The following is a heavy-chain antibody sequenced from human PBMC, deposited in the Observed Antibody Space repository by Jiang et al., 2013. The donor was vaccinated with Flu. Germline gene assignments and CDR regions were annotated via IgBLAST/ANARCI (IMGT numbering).Heavy chain of an antibody. V-gene: IGHV1-8*01. J-gene: IGHJ5*02. CDR3: ARGRRGRQQLVRWWFDP. CDR1: GYTFTSYD. Sequence: SGAEVKKPGASVKVSCKASGYTFTSYDINWVRQATGQGLEWMGWMNPNSGNTGYAQKFQGRVTMTRNTSISTAYMELSSLRSEDTAVYYCARGRRGRQQLVRWWFDPWGQGTLVTVSS. CDR2: MNPNSGNT. D-gene: IGHD6-13*01.